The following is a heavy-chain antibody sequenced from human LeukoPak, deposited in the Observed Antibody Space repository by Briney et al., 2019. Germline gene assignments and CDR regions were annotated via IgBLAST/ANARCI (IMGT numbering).Heavy chain of an antibody. D-gene: IGHD6-19*01. CDR2: IKQDGSEK. Sequence: GGSLCLTCAASGFSFSTYYRSWVRQAPGKGLEWVANIKQDGSEKYYVDSVKGRFTISRDNAKNSLYLQMNSLRAEDTAVYYCARDRDSSGYEGFDYWGQGALVTVSS. V-gene: IGHV3-7*05. J-gene: IGHJ4*01. CDR3: ARDRDSSGYEGFDY. CDR1: GFSFSTYY.